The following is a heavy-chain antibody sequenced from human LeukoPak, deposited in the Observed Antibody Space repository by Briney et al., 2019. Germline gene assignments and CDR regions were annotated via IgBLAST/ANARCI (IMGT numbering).Heavy chain of an antibody. V-gene: IGHV3-21*01. D-gene: IGHD4-17*01. CDR2: ISASSSSI. CDR3: ASTTTTSSL. CDR1: GFTFSSYS. J-gene: IGHJ4*02. Sequence: PGGSLRLSCAASGFTFSSYSMHWVRQAPGKGLEWVSSISASSSSIYYADSVKGRFTISRDNAKNSLYLQMNSLRADDTAVYYCASTTTTSSLGGQGTLVTVSS.